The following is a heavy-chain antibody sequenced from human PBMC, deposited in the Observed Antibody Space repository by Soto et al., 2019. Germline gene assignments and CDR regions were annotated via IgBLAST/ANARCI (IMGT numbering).Heavy chain of an antibody. CDR2: IDHSGST. J-gene: IGHJ4*02. CDR1: GGSFSGYY. D-gene: IGHD2-8*02. V-gene: IGHV4-34*01. Sequence: QVQLQQWGAGLLXPSXXXSLTCAVYGGSFSGYYWTWIRQPPGTGLEWIGEIDHSGSTTYNPSLKSRVTISVDTSNNQISLKLTSVTAADTAVYYCARDKITGLFDYWGQGTLVTVSS. CDR3: ARDKITGLFDY.